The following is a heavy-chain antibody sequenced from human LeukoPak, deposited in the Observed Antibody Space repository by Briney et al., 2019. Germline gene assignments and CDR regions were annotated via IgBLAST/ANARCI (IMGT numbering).Heavy chain of an antibody. V-gene: IGHV4-39*01. J-gene: IGHJ3*02. CDR2: IYYSGST. CDR1: GGSISSSSYY. CDR3: ARHVTYYDILTGYYRGAFDI. Sequence: SETLSLTCTVSGGSISSSSYYWGWIRQPPGKGLEWIGSIYYSGSTYYNPSLKSRVTISVDTSKNQFSLKLSSVTAADTAVYYCARHVTYYDILTGYYRGAFDIWGQGTMVTVSS. D-gene: IGHD3-9*01.